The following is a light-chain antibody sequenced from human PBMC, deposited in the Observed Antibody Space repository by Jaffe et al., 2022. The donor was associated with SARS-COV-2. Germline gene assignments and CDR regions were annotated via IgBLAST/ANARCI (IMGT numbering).Light chain of an antibody. CDR2: AAS. Sequence: DIQMTQSPSSLSASVGDRVTITCRASQYISSYLNWYQQKPWQGPNLLISAASSLQSGVPSRFSGSGSGTDFTLTISYLQPEDFATYYCQQSYSTPWTFGQGTKVEIK. J-gene: IGKJ1*01. CDR1: QYISSY. CDR3: QQSYSTPWT. V-gene: IGKV1-39*01.